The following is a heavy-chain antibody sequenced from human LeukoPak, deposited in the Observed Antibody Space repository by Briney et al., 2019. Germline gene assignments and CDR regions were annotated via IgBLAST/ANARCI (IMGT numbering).Heavy chain of an antibody. Sequence: GESLRLSRAASGFTFSSYAMHWVRQAPGKGLEWVAVISYDGSNRYYADSVKGRFTISRDNSKNTLYLQMNSLRAEDTAVYYCARDRSETAYCGGDCWDDAFDIWGQGTMVTVSS. J-gene: IGHJ3*02. D-gene: IGHD2-21*02. V-gene: IGHV3-30-3*01. CDR2: ISYDGSNR. CDR3: ARDRSETAYCGGDCWDDAFDI. CDR1: GFTFSSYA.